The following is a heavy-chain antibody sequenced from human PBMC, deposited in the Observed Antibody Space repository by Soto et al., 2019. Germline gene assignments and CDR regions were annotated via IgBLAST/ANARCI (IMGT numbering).Heavy chain of an antibody. CDR1: GFIFSDYY. D-gene: IGHD3-3*01. Sequence: QVLLVESGGGLVKAGGSLRLSCAASGFIFSDYYMSWVRQTPGKGLEWVSYISTRSTYTNYADSVKGRFTISRDNTKNSLYLQLDSLRAEDMAVYYCTRDTGVDFDYWGQGSLVTVSS. CDR2: ISTRSTYT. CDR3: TRDTGVDFDY. V-gene: IGHV3-11*06. J-gene: IGHJ4*02.